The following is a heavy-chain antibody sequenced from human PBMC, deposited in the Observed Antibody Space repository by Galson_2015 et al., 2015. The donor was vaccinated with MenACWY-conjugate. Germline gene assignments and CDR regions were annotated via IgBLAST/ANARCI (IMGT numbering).Heavy chain of an antibody. CDR2: IYWDDDK. Sequence: PALVKPTQTLTLTCTFSGFSLSTSGVGVGWIRQPPGKALEWLALIYWDDDKRYSPSLKSRLTITKDTSKNQVVLTMTNMDPVDTATYYCARVGATGEAFDYWGQGTLVTVSS. D-gene: IGHD1-26*01. CDR1: GFSLSTSGVG. J-gene: IGHJ4*02. V-gene: IGHV2-5*02. CDR3: ARVGATGEAFDY.